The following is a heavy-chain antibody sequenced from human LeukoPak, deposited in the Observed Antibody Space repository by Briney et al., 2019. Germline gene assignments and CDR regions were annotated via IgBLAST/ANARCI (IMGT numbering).Heavy chain of an antibody. V-gene: IGHV3-30-3*01. CDR3: AKDLDWGLFDY. Sequence: GGPLRLSCAASGFTFSSYAMHWVRQAPGKGLEWVAVISYDGSNKYYADSVKGRFTISRDNSKNTLYLQMNSLRAEDTAVYYCAKDLDWGLFDYWGQGTLVTVSS. CDR2: ISYDGSNK. CDR1: GFTFSSYA. D-gene: IGHD3-9*01. J-gene: IGHJ4*02.